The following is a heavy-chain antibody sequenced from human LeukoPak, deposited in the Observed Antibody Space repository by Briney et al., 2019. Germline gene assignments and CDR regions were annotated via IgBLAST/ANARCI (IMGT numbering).Heavy chain of an antibody. CDR3: AKGGYSNGRYYYYYMDV. Sequence: PGGSLRLSCAASGFTFSSYAMSWVRQAPGKGLEWVSYISSSGSTIYYADSAKGRFTISRDNSKNTLYLQMNSLRAEDTAVYYCAKGGYSNGRYYYYYMDVWGEGTTVTVSS. CDR1: GFTFSSYA. V-gene: IGHV3-23*01. J-gene: IGHJ6*03. D-gene: IGHD5-18*01. CDR2: ISSSGSTI.